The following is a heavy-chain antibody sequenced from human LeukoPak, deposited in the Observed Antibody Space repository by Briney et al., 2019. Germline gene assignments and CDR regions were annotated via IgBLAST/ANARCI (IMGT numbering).Heavy chain of an antibody. D-gene: IGHD3-3*01. CDR1: GYTFTSFD. J-gene: IGHJ4*02. CDR2: MNPNSGNA. Sequence: ASVKVSCKASGYTFTSFDINWVRQATGQGLEWMGWMNPNSGNAGYAQKFQGRVTMTRNNAISTAYMELNSLRAEDTAVYYCAKDSAYYDFPLDYWGQGTLVTVSS. CDR3: AKDSAYYDFPLDY. V-gene: IGHV1-8*01.